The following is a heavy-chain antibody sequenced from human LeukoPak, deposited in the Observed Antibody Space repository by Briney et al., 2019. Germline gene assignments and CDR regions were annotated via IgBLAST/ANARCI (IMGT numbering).Heavy chain of an antibody. CDR2: ISAYNGNT. CDR1: GYTFTSYG. J-gene: IGHJ4*02. V-gene: IGHV1-18*01. Sequence: ASVKVSCKASGYTFTSYGISWVRQAPGQGLEWMGWISAYNGNTNYAQKPQGRVTMNTDTSTSTAYMELRSLRSDATAVYYCARAAAPNYFDYWGQGTLVTVSS. CDR3: ARAAAPNYFDY. D-gene: IGHD2-2*01.